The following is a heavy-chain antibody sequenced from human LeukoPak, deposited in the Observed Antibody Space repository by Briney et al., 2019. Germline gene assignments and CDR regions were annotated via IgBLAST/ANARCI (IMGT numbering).Heavy chain of an antibody. CDR3: ARDFTTWGYSGLFDY. CDR1: GFIFSDYY. V-gene: IGHV3-11*06. D-gene: IGHD1-26*01. J-gene: IGHJ4*02. Sequence: GGSLRLSCAASGFIFSDYYMSWIRQAPGKGLEWVSYISSSNSYTNYADSMKGRFTISRDNAKKSLYLEMISLSAEDTAVYYCARDFTTWGYSGLFDYWGQGTLVTVSS. CDR2: ISSSNSYT.